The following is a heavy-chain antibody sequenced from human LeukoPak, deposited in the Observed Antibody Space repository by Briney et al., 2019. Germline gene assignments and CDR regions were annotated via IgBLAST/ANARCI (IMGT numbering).Heavy chain of an antibody. CDR3: ARATMTDIVLDY. CDR2: MKEEGSEK. Sequence: PGGSLRLSCAASGFTFSMYWMTWDRQAPGRGLEWVANMKEEGSEKYCVDSVQGRFTISRDNAKNSLYLQMNSLRAEDTAVYYCARATMTDIVLDYWGQGTLVTVSS. CDR1: GFTFSMYW. V-gene: IGHV3-7*05. J-gene: IGHJ4*02. D-gene: IGHD2-21*02.